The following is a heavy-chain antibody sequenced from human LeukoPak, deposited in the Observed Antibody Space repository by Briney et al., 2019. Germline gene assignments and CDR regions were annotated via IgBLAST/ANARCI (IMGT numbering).Heavy chain of an antibody. J-gene: IGHJ6*02. CDR2: ISNIGIGT. Sequence: GGSLRLSCAASGLTFSSYAMSWVRQAPGKGLEWVSGISNIGIGTYYADSVKGRFTISRDNSKNTLYLQMNSLRSEDTAVYYCARGKGVPTSAYDFWSGYYNYYYGMDVWGQGTTVTVSS. V-gene: IGHV3-23*01. D-gene: IGHD3-3*01. CDR3: ARGKGVPTSAYDFWSGYYNYYYGMDV. CDR1: GLTFSSYA.